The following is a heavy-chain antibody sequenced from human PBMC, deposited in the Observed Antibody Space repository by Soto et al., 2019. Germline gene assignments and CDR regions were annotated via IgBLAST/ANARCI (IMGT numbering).Heavy chain of an antibody. CDR2: IYYSGST. V-gene: IGHV4-39*01. CDR1: GGSISSSTYY. CDR3: ARRVAVGLEPYYFDY. Sequence: SETLSHTCSVSGGSISSSTYYWGWIRQSPGKGLEWIGSIYYSGSTYYNPSLKSRVTISVDTSKNQFSLKLSSVTAADTAVYYCARRVAVGLEPYYFDYWGQGTLVTVSS. J-gene: IGHJ4*02. D-gene: IGHD1-1*01.